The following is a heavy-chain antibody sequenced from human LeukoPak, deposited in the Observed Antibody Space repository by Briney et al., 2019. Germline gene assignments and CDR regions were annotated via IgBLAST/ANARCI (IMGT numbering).Heavy chain of an antibody. D-gene: IGHD1-14*01. J-gene: IGHJ3*02. CDR3: ARPEQGYTPVQDAFDI. V-gene: IGHV1-2*02. Sequence: ASAKVSCKASGYTFTGYYMHWVRQAPGQGLEWMGWINPNGGGTNYAQKFQGRVTMTRDTSISTAYMELSRLRSDDTAVYYCARPEQGYTPVQDAFDIWGQGTMVTVSS. CDR1: GYTFTGYY. CDR2: INPNGGGT.